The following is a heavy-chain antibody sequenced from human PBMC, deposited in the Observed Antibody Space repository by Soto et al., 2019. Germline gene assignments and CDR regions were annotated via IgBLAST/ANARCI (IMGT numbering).Heavy chain of an antibody. CDR2: IIPIFGTA. J-gene: IGHJ6*02. Sequence: ASVKVSCKASGGTFSSYAISWVRQAPGQGLEWMGGIIPIFGTANYAQKFQGRVTITADESTSTAYMELSSLRSEDTAVYYCARPLRGGYYKAYYYYGMDVWGQGTTVTVSS. V-gene: IGHV1-69*13. CDR1: GGTFSSYA. CDR3: ARPLRGGYYKAYYYYGMDV. D-gene: IGHD3-3*01.